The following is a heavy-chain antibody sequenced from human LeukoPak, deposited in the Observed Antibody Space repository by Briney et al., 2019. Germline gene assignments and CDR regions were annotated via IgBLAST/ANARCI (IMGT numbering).Heavy chain of an antibody. D-gene: IGHD3-16*02. CDR1: GFTFSSYE. V-gene: IGHV3-48*03. CDR2: ITSSGSII. CDR3: ARSITFRGVIALYGMDV. Sequence: GGSLRLSCAASGFTFSSYEMHWVRQAPGKGLEWVSYITSSGSIIYYADSVKGRFTISRDNAKNSLYLQMNSLRAEDTAVNYCARSITFRGVIALYGMDVWGHGTTVTVSS. J-gene: IGHJ6*02.